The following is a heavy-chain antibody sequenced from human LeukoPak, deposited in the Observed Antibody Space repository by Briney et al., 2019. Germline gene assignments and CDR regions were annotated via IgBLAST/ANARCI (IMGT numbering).Heavy chain of an antibody. Sequence: GGSLRLSCAASGFTFSSYGMHWVRQAPGKGLEWVAVISYDGSNKYYADSVKGRFTISRDNSKNTLYLQMNSLRAEDTTVYYCAKDRTYYYDSSEHYFDYWGQGTLVTVSS. CDR3: AKDRTYYYDSSEHYFDY. J-gene: IGHJ4*02. CDR1: GFTFSSYG. D-gene: IGHD3-22*01. V-gene: IGHV3-30*18. CDR2: ISYDGSNK.